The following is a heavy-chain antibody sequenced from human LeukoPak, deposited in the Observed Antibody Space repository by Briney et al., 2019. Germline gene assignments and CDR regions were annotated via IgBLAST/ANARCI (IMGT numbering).Heavy chain of an antibody. Sequence: PGGSLRLSCAASGFTVSSNYMSWVRQAPGKGLEWVSVIYSGGSTYYADSVKGRFTISRDNSKNTLYLQMNSLRAEDTAVYYCAKDNYCSSTSCYSFDYWGQGTLVTVSS. D-gene: IGHD2-2*01. J-gene: IGHJ4*02. V-gene: IGHV3-53*05. CDR3: AKDNYCSSTSCYSFDY. CDR2: IYSGGST. CDR1: GFTVSSNY.